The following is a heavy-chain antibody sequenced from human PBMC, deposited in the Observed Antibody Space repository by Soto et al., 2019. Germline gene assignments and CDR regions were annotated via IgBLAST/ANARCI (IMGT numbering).Heavy chain of an antibody. Sequence: SVKVSCKASGGTFSSYAISWVRQAPGQGLEWMGGIIPIFGTANYAQKFQGRVTITADESTSTAYMELSSLRSEDTAVYYCARDSLRYCSGGSCADAFDIWGQGTMVTV. D-gene: IGHD2-15*01. V-gene: IGHV1-69*13. CDR1: GGTFSSYA. CDR3: ARDSLRYCSGGSCADAFDI. CDR2: IIPIFGTA. J-gene: IGHJ3*02.